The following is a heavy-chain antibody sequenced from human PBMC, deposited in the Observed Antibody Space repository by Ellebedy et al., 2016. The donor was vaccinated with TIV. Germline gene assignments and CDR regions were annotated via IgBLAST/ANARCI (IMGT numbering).Heavy chain of an antibody. J-gene: IGHJ4*02. V-gene: IGHV1-2*02. CDR1: GYTFTGYY. CDR2: INPKSGGT. CDR3: ARSVDGSGWYVNY. Sequence: AASVKVSCKASGYTFTGYYMHWVRQAPGQGLQWMGWINPKSGGTNYAQKFQGRVTMTRDTSISTAYMELSRLRSDDTAVYYCARSVDGSGWYVNYWGQGTLVTVSS. D-gene: IGHD6-19*01.